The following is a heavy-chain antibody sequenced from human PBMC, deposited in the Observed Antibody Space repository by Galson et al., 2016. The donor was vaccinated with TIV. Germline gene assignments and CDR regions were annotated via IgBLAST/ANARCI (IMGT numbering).Heavy chain of an antibody. CDR1: GFAFSIFA. D-gene: IGHD1-1*01. CDR3: AKDHLLFLEGYYAMDV. CDR2: ISGSGDST. Sequence: SLRLSCAASGFAFSIFAMNWVRQAPGKGLEWVSVISGSGDSTHYADSVKGRFTISRDNSKSTLYLQMNSLRVEDTAVYYCAKDHLLFLEGYYAMDVWGRGTTVTVSS. J-gene: IGHJ6*02. V-gene: IGHV3-23*01.